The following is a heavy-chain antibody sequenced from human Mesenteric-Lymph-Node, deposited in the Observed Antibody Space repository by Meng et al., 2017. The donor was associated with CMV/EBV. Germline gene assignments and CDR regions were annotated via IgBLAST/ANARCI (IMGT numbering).Heavy chain of an antibody. CDR1: GFAFSSHG. V-gene: IGHV3-30*02. CDR2: IRSDGSTE. Sequence: GGSLRLSCAASGFAFSSHGMHWVRQTPGKGLEWVAFIRSDGSTEYYADSVKGRVTITRDNAKNSLYLQVNSLRAEDTAVYDCAREEIVVVPAARTYDYYYGMDVWGQGTTVTVSS. CDR3: AREEIVVVPAARTYDYYYGMDV. D-gene: IGHD2-2*01. J-gene: IGHJ6*02.